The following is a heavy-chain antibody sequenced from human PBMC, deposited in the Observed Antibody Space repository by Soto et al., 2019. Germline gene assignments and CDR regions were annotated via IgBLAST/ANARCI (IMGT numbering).Heavy chain of an antibody. CDR3: ARDGPLTQQWQAYYFEY. CDR2: ISSSSSYI. V-gene: IGHV3-21*01. J-gene: IGHJ4*02. Sequence: GGSLRLSCAASGFTFSSYSMNWVRQAPGKGLEWVSSISSSSSYIYYADSVKGRFTISRDNAKNSLYLQMNSLRAEDTAVYYFARDGPLTQQWQAYYFEYWRQGTLVTVSS. CDR1: GFTFSSYS. D-gene: IGHD6-19*01.